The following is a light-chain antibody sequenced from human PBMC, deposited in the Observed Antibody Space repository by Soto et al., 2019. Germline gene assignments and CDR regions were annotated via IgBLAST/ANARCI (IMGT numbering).Light chain of an antibody. CDR3: QQYGSSPPTT. V-gene: IGKV3-20*01. Sequence: EIVLTQSPGTLSLSPGERATLSCRASQSVSSSYLAWYQQKSGQAPRLLIYCASTRATGIPDRFSGSGSGTDFTLTISRLEPEDFAVYYCQQYGSSPPTTFGGGTKVEIK. CDR1: QSVSSSY. CDR2: CAS. J-gene: IGKJ4*01.